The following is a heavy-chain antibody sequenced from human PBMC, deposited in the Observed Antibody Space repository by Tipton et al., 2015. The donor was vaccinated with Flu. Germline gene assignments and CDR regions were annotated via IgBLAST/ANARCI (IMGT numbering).Heavy chain of an antibody. CDR1: GFTFSSYW. Sequence: SLRLSCAASGFTFSSYWMSWVRQAPGKGLERVANIKQDGSEKYYVDSVKSQFTISRANAKNSLYLQMNSLRAEDTAVYYCARLGAGFGLWGQGSTVSVSS. J-gene: IGHJ6*02. CDR3: ARLGAGFGL. CDR2: IKQDGSEK. V-gene: IGHV3-7*01. D-gene: IGHD3-16*01.